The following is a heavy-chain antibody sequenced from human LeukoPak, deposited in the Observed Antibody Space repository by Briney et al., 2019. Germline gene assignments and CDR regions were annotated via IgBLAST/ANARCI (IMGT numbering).Heavy chain of an antibody. CDR2: ISSSGSTI. V-gene: IGHV3-48*04. J-gene: IGHJ4*02. CDR1: GVTFSSYS. D-gene: IGHD3-10*01. CDR3: ARVSGYYGSGSYYDY. Sequence: GGSLRLSCAASGVTFSSYSMSWVPHALGKGLEWGSYISSSGSTIYYADSVKGRFTISRDNAKNSLYLQMNSLRAEDTAVYYCARVSGYYGSGSYYDYWGQGTLVTVSS.